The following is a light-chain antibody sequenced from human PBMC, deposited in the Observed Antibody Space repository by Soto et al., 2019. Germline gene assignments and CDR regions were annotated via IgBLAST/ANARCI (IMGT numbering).Light chain of an antibody. Sequence: QSALTQPASVSGSPGQSITISCTGTSSDVGCYVYVSWYQQHPGKAPKLIIYDVSSRPSAVSNHFSGSKSGNTASLTISGLQAEDEADYYCCSYTSSNTLIFGGGTKLTVL. J-gene: IGLJ2*01. CDR3: CSYTSSNTLI. CDR1: SSDVGCYVY. CDR2: DVS. V-gene: IGLV2-14*03.